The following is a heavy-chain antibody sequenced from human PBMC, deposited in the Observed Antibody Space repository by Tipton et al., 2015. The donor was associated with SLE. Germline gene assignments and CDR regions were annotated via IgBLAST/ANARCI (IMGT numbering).Heavy chain of an antibody. CDR3: ARLGHYDRSGPIRGVLDL. J-gene: IGHJ3*01. CDR1: GGSISSGTYY. CDR2: MYTNGST. V-gene: IGHV4-61*09. Sequence: TLSLTCTVSGGSISSGTYYWTWIRQPAGKGLEWIGQMYTNGSTSYNPPLKSRVSMSVDTAKNQFSLGLRSVTAADTAVYYCARLGHYDRSGPIRGVLDLWGQGTRVTVSS. D-gene: IGHD3-22*01.